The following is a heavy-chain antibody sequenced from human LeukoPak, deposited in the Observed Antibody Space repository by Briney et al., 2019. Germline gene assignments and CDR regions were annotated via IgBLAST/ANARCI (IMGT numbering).Heavy chain of an antibody. CDR2: ISGYNDNR. V-gene: IGHV1-18*01. CDR3: ARIITRSSSSLHPDN. CDR1: GYTFTSYG. D-gene: IGHD6-6*01. J-gene: IGHJ4*02. Sequence: ASVKVSCKASGYTFTSYGISWVRQAPGQGLEWMGWISGYNDNRDYAQKLQGRVSMTTVTSTSTAYKELRSLRSDDTAVYYCARIITRSSSSLHPDNWGQGTLVTVSS.